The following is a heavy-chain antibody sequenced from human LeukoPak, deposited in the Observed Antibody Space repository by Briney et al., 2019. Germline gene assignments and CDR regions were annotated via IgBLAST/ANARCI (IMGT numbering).Heavy chain of an antibody. CDR3: ARDSSSWYVSTFDY. CDR2: ISGSGGST. V-gene: IGHV3-23*01. D-gene: IGHD6-13*01. CDR1: GFTFSSYA. J-gene: IGHJ4*02. Sequence: GGSLRLSCAASGFTFSSYAMSWVRQAPGKGLEWVSAISGSGGSTYYADSVKGRFTISRDNSKNTLYLQMNSLRAEDTAVYYCARDSSSWYVSTFDYWGQGTLVTVSS.